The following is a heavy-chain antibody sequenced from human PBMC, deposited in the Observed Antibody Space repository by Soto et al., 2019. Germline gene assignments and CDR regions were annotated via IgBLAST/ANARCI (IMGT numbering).Heavy chain of an antibody. Sequence: ASVKVSCKASGYTFTSYYMHWVRQAPGQGLEWMGIINTSGGSTSYAQKLQGRVTMTRDTSRSTVQMELRSLRSEDTAVYYCARGRITMIVVVNFDGFPEKDFDIWGQGTMVTVSS. CDR2: INTSGGST. V-gene: IGHV1-46*01. J-gene: IGHJ3*02. CDR3: ARGRITMIVVVNFDGFPEKDFDI. CDR1: GYTFTSYY. D-gene: IGHD3-22*01.